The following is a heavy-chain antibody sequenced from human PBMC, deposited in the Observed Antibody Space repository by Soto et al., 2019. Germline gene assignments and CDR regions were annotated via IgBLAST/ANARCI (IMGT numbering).Heavy chain of an antibody. Sequence: SETLSLTCTVSGGSISSGDYYWSWIRQPPGKGLEWIGYIYYSGSTYYNPSLKSRVTISVDTSKNQFSLKLSSVTAADTAVYYCARDTVNYDGGDYYYYGMDVWGQGTTVTVSS. CDR3: ARDTVNYDGGDYYYYGMDV. J-gene: IGHJ6*02. V-gene: IGHV4-30-4*01. CDR2: IYYSGST. CDR1: GGSISSGDYY. D-gene: IGHD1-7*01.